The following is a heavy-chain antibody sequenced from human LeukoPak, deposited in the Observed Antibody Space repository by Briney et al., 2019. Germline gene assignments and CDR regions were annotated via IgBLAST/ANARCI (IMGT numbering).Heavy chain of an antibody. Sequence: GGSLRLSCAASGFSFSSYNMNWVRQTPGKGLEWVSSITSSSTYTFYADSVKGRFTISRDNARNSLYLQMNSLRAEDTAVYYCATAGISDYYDSSGKVYYYYYYMDVWGKGTTVTVSS. CDR3: ATAGISDYYDSSGKVYYYYYYMDV. V-gene: IGHV3-21*01. CDR1: GFSFSSYN. D-gene: IGHD3-22*01. J-gene: IGHJ6*03. CDR2: ITSSSTYT.